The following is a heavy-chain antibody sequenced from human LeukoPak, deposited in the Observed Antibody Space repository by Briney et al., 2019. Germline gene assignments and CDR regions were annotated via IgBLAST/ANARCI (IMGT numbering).Heavy chain of an antibody. V-gene: IGHV3-48*03. CDR3: ASSRWFYFDY. CDR1: GFTFSSYA. Sequence: GGSLRLSCATSGFTFSSYAMSWVRQAPGKGLEWISFILGNGNTIQYADSVKGRFTISRDNAKNSLYLQMNSLRAEDTAVYYCASSRWFYFDYWGQGALVTVSS. J-gene: IGHJ4*02. CDR2: ILGNGNTI. D-gene: IGHD2-15*01.